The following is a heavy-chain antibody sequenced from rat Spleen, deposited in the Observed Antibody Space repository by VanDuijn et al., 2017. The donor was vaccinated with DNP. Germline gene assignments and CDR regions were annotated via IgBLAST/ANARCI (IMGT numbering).Heavy chain of an antibody. J-gene: IGHJ2*01. D-gene: IGHD3-7*01. Sequence: EVQLVESGGGLVQPGRSLKLSCAVSGITFSDYYMAWVRQAPTKGLEWVATISDDGGSTYYRDSVRGRFTISRDNARNILYLQMNSLRSEDTATYYCTRGGKWGGDYWGQGVMVTVSS. CDR3: TRGGKWGGDY. CDR1: GITFSDYY. CDR2: ISDDGGST. V-gene: IGHV5-20*01.